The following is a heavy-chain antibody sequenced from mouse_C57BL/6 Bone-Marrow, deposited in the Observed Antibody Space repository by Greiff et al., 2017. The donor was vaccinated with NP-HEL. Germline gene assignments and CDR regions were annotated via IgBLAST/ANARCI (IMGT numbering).Heavy chain of an antibody. D-gene: IGHD2-5*01. V-gene: IGHV10-1*01. J-gene: IGHJ3*01. CDR1: GFSFNTYA. CDR2: IRSKSNNYAT. Sequence: EVMLVESGGGLVQPKGSLKLSCAASGFSFNTYAMNWVRQAPGKGLEWVARIRSKSNNYATYYADSVKDRFTISRDDSESMLYLQMNNLKTEDTAMYYCVRSSNPAWFAYWGQGTLVTVSA. CDR3: VRSSNPAWFAY.